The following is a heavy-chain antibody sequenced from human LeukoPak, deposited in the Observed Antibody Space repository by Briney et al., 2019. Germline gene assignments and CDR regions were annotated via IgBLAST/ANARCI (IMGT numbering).Heavy chain of an antibody. V-gene: IGHV3-53*01. CDR1: GFSVSHNY. D-gene: IGHD6-13*01. Sequence: GGPLRLSCTASGFSVSHNYMNWVRQAPGRGLEWVALIYSGGNTHYADSVKGRFTISRDNSKNTLYLQMSSLRVEDTAVYYCTRDTPGIAASVSGGWGKGTLVTVSS. J-gene: IGHJ4*02. CDR3: TRDTPGIAASVSGG. CDR2: IYSGGNT.